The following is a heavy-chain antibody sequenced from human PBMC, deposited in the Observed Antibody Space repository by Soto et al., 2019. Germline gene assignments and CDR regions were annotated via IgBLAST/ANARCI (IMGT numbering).Heavy chain of an antibody. CDR2: MYYSGST. J-gene: IGHJ4*02. CDR1: GGSISSYF. Sequence: SETLSLTCSVSGGSISSYFWSWIRQPPGKGLEWIGYMYYSGSTNYNPSLKSRVTISVDTSKNQFSLKLSSVTAADTAVYYCARGGLRYFDWYLSRPYFDYWGQGTLVTVSS. CDR3: ARGGLRYFDWYLSRPYFDY. V-gene: IGHV4-59*01. D-gene: IGHD3-9*01.